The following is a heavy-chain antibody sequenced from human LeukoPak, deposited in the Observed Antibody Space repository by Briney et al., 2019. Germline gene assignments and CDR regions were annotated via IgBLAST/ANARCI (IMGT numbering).Heavy chain of an antibody. CDR3: AKEVTYGGAAFDV. CDR2: ISSTRPTI. CDR1: GFTFSNYN. J-gene: IGHJ3*01. Sequence: GSLRLSCAASGFTFSNYNMNWVRQAPGKGLEWISYISSTRPTIYYADSVKGRFTISRDDAKSSLYLQMNSLRVEDTAVYYCAKEVTYGGAAFDVWGQGTTVTVSS. D-gene: IGHD3-10*01. V-gene: IGHV3-48*01.